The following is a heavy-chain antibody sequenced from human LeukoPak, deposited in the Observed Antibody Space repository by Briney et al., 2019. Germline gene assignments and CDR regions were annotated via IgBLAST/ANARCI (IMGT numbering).Heavy chain of an antibody. D-gene: IGHD2-15*01. V-gene: IGHV3-30-3*01. J-gene: IGHJ4*02. CDR3: ARDKLGAAGGYNYFDY. Sequence: GGSLRLSCAVSGFTFSNYAVHWVRLAPGKGLERVATISFDGSNKYYADSVKGRFTISRDNSKNTLYVQMNSLRAEDTAVYYCARDKLGAAGGYNYFDYWGQGTLVTVSS. CDR1: GFTFSNYA. CDR2: ISFDGSNK.